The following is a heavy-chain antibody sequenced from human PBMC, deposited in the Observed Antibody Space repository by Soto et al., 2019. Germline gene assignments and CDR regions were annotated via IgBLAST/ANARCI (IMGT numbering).Heavy chain of an antibody. J-gene: IGHJ6*02. V-gene: IGHV3-21*01. CDR1: GFTFSSYS. Sequence: PGGSLRLSCAASGFTFSSYSMNWVRQAPGKGLEWVSSISSSSSYIYYADSVKGRFTISRDNAKNSLYLQMNSLRAEDTAVYYCARDIVVVVAATRDYYGMDVWGQGTTVTSP. CDR2: ISSSSSYI. D-gene: IGHD2-15*01. CDR3: ARDIVVVVAATRDYYGMDV.